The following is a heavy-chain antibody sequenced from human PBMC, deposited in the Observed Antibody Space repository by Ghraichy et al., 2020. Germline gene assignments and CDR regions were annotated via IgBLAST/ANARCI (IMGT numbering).Heavy chain of an antibody. V-gene: IGHV3-33*01. J-gene: IGHJ4*02. Sequence: GGSLRLSCAASGFTFSSYGMHWVRQAPGKGLEWVAVIWYDGSNKYYADSVKGRFTISRDNSKNTLYLQMNSLRAKDTAVYYCARAMTTVTTFDYWGQGTLVTVSS. CDR3: ARAMTTVTTFDY. CDR2: IWYDGSNK. D-gene: IGHD4-17*01. CDR1: GFTFSSYG.